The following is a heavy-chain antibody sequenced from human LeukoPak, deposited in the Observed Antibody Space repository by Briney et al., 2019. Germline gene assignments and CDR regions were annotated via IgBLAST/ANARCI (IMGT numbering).Heavy chain of an antibody. CDR1: GFTFSSCG. V-gene: IGHV3-21*01. CDR2: IGPTGTDS. J-gene: IGHJ4*02. CDR3: ATETIGRHYDY. D-gene: IGHD1-14*01. Sequence: AGSLTLPCAASGFTFSSCGFSWVRQAPGKGLEWVSCIGPTGTDSYHADSVRGRFTIPRDNAKNSMYLQMDSLRDEDTAVYYCATETIGRHYDYWGQGTLLTVSS.